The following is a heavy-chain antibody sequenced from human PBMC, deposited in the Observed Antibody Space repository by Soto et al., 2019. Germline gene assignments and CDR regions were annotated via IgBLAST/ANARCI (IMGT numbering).Heavy chain of an antibody. CDR1: GFIFSNYA. V-gene: IGHV3-30*18. CDR2: ISYEGRHK. D-gene: IGHD3-9*01. J-gene: IGHJ3*02. CDR3: AKEGVGDFLTGSSFDM. Sequence: HLGGSLRLSCAASGFIFSNYAMHWVRQAPGKGLEWVAFISYEGRHKFYADSVKGRFTISRDNSKNTLYLQMNSLTTEDTAVYYCAKEGVGDFLTGSSFDMWGQGTMVTVSS.